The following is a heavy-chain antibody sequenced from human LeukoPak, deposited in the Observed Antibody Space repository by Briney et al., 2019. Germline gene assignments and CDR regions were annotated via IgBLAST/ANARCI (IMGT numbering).Heavy chain of an antibody. CDR2: ISSSSSTI. J-gene: IGHJ4*02. CDR1: GFTFSGRY. V-gene: IGHV3-48*04. D-gene: IGHD1-14*01. CDR3: ARAKPGNYFDY. Sequence: GGSLRLSCTASGFTFSGRYMDWVRQAPGKGLEWVSYISSSSSTIYYADSVKGRFTISRDNAKNSLYLQMNSLRAEDTAVYYCARAKPGNYFDYWGQGTLVTVSS.